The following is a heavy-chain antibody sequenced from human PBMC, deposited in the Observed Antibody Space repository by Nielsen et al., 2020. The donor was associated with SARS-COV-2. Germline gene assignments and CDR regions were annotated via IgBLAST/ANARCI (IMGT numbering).Heavy chain of an antibody. J-gene: IGHJ4*02. CDR3: APTRIRDGYNYPFDY. CDR1: GYTFTDYY. V-gene: IGHV1-2*06. Sequence: ASVKVSCKASGYTFTDYYMHWVRQAPGQGLEWMGRISPNSGGTSYAQKFQGRVTMIRDTSITTAYMEVSRLQFDDTAVYYCAPTRIRDGYNYPFDYWGQGTLVTVSS. CDR2: ISPNSGGT. D-gene: IGHD5-24*01.